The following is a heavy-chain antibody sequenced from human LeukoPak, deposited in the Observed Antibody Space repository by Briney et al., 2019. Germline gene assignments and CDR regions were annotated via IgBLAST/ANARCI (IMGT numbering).Heavy chain of an antibody. D-gene: IGHD3-22*01. CDR1: GGTFSSYA. CDR3: ARDTFDSSGTDY. V-gene: IGHV1-69*13. CDR2: IIPIFGTA. Sequence: SVKVSCKASGGTFSSYAISWVRQAPGQGLEWMGGIIPIFGTANYTQKFQGRVTITADESTSTAYMELSSLRSEDTAVYYCARDTFDSSGTDYWGQGTLVTVSS. J-gene: IGHJ4*02.